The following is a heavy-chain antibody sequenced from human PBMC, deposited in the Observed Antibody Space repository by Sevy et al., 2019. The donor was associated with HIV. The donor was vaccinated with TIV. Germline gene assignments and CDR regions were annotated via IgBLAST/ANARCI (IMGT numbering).Heavy chain of an antibody. CDR2: SYPDDSDT. CDR1: GYSFTSHL. J-gene: IGHJ4*02. CDR3: SSARSRYCGSSGYYIY. V-gene: IGHV5-51*01. Sequence: GESLKISCKGSGYSFTSHLLGWVRHMPGKGLEWMGISYPDDSDTRYSPSFQGQVTFSGDKSLSTAYLQWSRPKASDCAMDHCSSARSRYCGSSGYYIYWGQGTLVTVSS. D-gene: IGHD3-22*01.